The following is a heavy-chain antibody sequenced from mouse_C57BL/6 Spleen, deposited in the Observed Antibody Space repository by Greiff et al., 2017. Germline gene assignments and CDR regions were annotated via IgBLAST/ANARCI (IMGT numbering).Heavy chain of an antibody. CDR3: ARAGGTTVVAPYGG. Sequence: VQLQQPGAELVMPGASVKLSCKASGYTFTSYWMHWVKQRPGQGLEWIGEIDPSDSYTNYNQKFKGKSTLTVDKSSSTAYMQLSSLTSEDSAVYYCARAGGTTVVAPYGGWGHGTTLTVSS. V-gene: IGHV1-69*01. D-gene: IGHD1-1*01. CDR2: IDPSDSYT. J-gene: IGHJ2*01. CDR1: GYTFTSYW.